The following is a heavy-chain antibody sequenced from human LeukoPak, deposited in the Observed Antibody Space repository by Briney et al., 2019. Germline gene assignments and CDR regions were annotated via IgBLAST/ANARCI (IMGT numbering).Heavy chain of an antibody. D-gene: IGHD6-19*01. CDR1: GFTFSNYA. CDR3: AKDRGSSGWFDY. V-gene: IGHV3-30*18. CDR2: ISYDGSNK. Sequence: GGSLRLSCAASGFTFSNYAMTWVRQAPGKGLEWVAVISYDGSNKYYADSVKGRFTISRDNSKNTLYLQMNSLGEEDTAMYYCAKDRGSSGWFDYWGQGTLVTVSS. J-gene: IGHJ4*02.